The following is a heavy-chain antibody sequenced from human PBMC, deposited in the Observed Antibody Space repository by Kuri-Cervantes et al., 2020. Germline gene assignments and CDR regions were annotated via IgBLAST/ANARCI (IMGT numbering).Heavy chain of an antibody. J-gene: IGHJ3*02. V-gene: IGHV3-30*01. Sequence: GGSLRLSCAASGFTFSSYAMHWVRQAPGKGLEWVAVISHDGSNKYYADSVKGRFTISRDNSKNTLYLQMNSLRAEDTAVYYCARGASVTTLVNAFDIWGQGTMVTVSS. CDR1: GFTFSSYA. D-gene: IGHD4-17*01. CDR3: ARGASVTTLVNAFDI. CDR2: ISHDGSNK.